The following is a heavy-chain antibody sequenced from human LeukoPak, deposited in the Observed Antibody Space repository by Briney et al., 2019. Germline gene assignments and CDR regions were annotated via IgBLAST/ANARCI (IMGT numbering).Heavy chain of an antibody. D-gene: IGHD6-13*01. CDR1: GGSISSSSYY. CDR2: IYYSGST. V-gene: IGHV4-39*01. CDR3: ARREGSSWPPYYYYMDV. Sequence: SETLSLTCTVSGGSISSSSYYWGWIRQPPGKGLEWIGSIYYSGSTYYNPSLKSRVTISVDTSKNQFSLKLSSVTAADTAVYYCARREGSSWPPYYYYMDVWGKGTTVTVSS. J-gene: IGHJ6*03.